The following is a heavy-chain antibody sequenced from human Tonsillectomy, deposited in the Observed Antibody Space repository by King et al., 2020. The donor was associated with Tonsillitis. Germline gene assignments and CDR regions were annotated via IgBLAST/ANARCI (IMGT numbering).Heavy chain of an antibody. J-gene: IGHJ2*01. Sequence: VQLVESGGGLVQPGGSLRLSCAASGFTFRSYAMSWVRQAPWKELEWVSVIYSGGSSKYNADSVKGRFTISRDNSKNTLYLQMNSLRAEDTAVYDCSKDRYIVVLPAAIPGFFDLWVRGTLLTVSS. CDR2: IYSGGSSK. V-gene: IGHV3-23*03. CDR3: SKDRYIVVLPAAIPGFFDL. CDR1: GFTFRSYA. D-gene: IGHD2-2*01.